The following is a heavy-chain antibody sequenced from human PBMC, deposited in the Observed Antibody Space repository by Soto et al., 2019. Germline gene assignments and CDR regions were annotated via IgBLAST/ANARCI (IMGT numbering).Heavy chain of an antibody. Sequence: SETLSLTCAVYGGSFSGYYWSWIRQPPGKGLEWIGEINHSGSTNYNPSLKSRVTISVDTSKNQFSLKLSSVTAADTAVYYCAKSPIKNMAARRDLGLFDYCGQVTLVTLSS. J-gene: IGHJ4*02. V-gene: IGHV4-34*01. CDR3: AKSPIKNMAARRDLGLFDY. CDR2: INHSGST. CDR1: GGSFSGYY. D-gene: IGHD6-6*01.